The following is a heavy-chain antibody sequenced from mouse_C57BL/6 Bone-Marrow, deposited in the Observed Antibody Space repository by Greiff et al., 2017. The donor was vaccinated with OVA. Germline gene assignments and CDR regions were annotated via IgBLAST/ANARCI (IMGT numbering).Heavy chain of an antibody. CDR3: VRQGYYYAMDY. V-gene: IGHV10-1*01. J-gene: IGHJ4*01. CDR2: IRSKSNNYAT. Sequence: GGGLVQPKGSLKLSCAASGFSFNTYAMTWVRQAPGKGLEWVARIRSKSNNYATYYADSVKDRFTISRDDSESMLYLQMNNLKTEDTAMYYCVRQGYYYAMDYWGQGTSVTVSS. CDR1: GFSFNTYA.